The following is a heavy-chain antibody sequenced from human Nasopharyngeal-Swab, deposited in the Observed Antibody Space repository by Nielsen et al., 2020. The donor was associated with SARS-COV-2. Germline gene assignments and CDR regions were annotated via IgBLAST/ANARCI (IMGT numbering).Heavy chain of an antibody. D-gene: IGHD3-3*01. CDR3: ARGGITIFGVVSNLDY. Sequence: WVRQAPGQGLEWMGGIIPIFGTANYAQKFQGRVTITADESTSTAYMELSSLRSKETAVYYCARGGITIFGVVSNLDYWGQGTLVTVSS. J-gene: IGHJ4*02. CDR2: IIPIFGTA. V-gene: IGHV1-69*01.